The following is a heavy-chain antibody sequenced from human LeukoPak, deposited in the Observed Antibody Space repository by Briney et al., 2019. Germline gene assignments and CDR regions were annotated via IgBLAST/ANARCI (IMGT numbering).Heavy chain of an antibody. V-gene: IGHV3-23*01. CDR3: AKDFSYYYDSSGDDAFDI. J-gene: IGHJ3*02. CDR1: GFTFSSYA. Sequence: GGSLRLSCAASGFTFSSYAMSWVRQAPGKGLEWVSAISGSGGSTYYADSVKGRFTISRDNSKNTLYLQMNSLRAEDTAVYYCAKDFSYYYDSSGDDAFDIWGQGTMVTVSS. D-gene: IGHD3-22*01. CDR2: ISGSGGST.